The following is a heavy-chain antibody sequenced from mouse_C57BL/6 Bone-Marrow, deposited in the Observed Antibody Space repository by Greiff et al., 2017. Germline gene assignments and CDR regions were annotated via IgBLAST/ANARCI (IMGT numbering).Heavy chain of an antibody. CDR2: ISYDGSN. Sequence: DVHLVESGPGLVKPSQSLSLTCSVTGYSITSGYYWNWIRQFPGNKLEWIGYISYDGSNNYNPSLKNRISITLDTSKNQFFLKLNSVTTEDTATYYCARYAMDYWGQGTSVTVSS. CDR3: ARYAMDY. CDR1: GYSITSGYY. J-gene: IGHJ4*01. V-gene: IGHV3-6*01.